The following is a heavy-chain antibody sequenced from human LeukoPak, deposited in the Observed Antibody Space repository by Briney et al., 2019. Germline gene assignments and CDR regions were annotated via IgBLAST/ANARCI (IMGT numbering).Heavy chain of an antibody. CDR3: AKGSNDYDFWSGYYDHYMDV. Sequence: PGGSLRLSCSASEFTFSNYWMSWVRQAPGKGLEWVANIKKDGSEEYYVDSVRGRFTISRDNAKNSLYLQMNSLRAEDTAVYYCAKGSNDYDFWSGYYDHYMDVWGKGTTVTVSS. CDR2: IKKDGSEE. V-gene: IGHV3-7*03. D-gene: IGHD3-3*01. CDR1: EFTFSNYW. J-gene: IGHJ6*03.